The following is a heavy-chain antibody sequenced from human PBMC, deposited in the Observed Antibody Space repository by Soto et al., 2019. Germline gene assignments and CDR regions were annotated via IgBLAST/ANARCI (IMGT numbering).Heavy chain of an antibody. CDR2: IHYSGSI. CDR1: GGSISYEYYH. J-gene: IGHJ6*02. CDR3: AREDDGGDRDYYGLDV. D-gene: IGHD2-21*02. V-gene: IGHV4-30-4*08. Sequence: QVQLQQSGPGLVKPSQTLSLTCTVSGGSISYEYYHWTWIRQSPGKGLEWIGYIHYSGSIIYNPSFKSRVTISVDTSKNQFSLQLGYVTAADTAVYFCAREDDGGDRDYYGLDVWGQGTTVTVSS.